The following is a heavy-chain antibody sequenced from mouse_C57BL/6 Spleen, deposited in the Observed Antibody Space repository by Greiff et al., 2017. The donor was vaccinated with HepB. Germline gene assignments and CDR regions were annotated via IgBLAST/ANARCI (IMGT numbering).Heavy chain of an antibody. CDR2: INPSTGGT. V-gene: IGHV1-42*01. Sequence: EVQLQQSGPELVKPGASVKISCKASGYSFTGYYMNWVKQSPEKSLEWIGEINPSTGGTTYNQKFKAKATLTVDKSSSTAYMQLKSLTSEDSAVHYCARGDMVTTGFAYWGQGTLVTVSA. D-gene: IGHD2-2*01. CDR1: GYSFTGYY. CDR3: ARGDMVTTGFAY. J-gene: IGHJ3*01.